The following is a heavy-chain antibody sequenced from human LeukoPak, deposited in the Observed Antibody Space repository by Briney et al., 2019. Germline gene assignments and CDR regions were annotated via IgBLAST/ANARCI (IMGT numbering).Heavy chain of an antibody. V-gene: IGHV1-18*01. CDR2: ISASNGDT. D-gene: IGHD2-15*01. CDR1: GYTFPTCG. CDR3: ARGRGVVTYFDC. J-gene: IGHJ4*02. Sequence: VASVKVSCKASGYTFPTCGISWVRQAPGQGLEWMGWISASNGDTNYAQKLQGRVTMTTDTSTSTAYMELRSLRSDDTAVYYCARGRGVVTYFDCWGQGTLVTVSS.